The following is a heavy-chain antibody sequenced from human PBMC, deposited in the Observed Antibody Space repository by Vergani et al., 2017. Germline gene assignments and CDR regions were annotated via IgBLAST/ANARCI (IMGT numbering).Heavy chain of an antibody. CDR1: GFTFNEYW. CDR2: MNGDGDTI. J-gene: IGHJ5*02. D-gene: IGHD3-3*01. CDR3: ARARKFRFGVVWENWFDP. V-gene: IGHV3-74*01. Sequence: EVELVESGGGLVQPGGSLRLSCAASGFTFNEYWMHWARQVPGKGLVWVSGMNGDGDTISYADSVKGRFTISRDNAKNTLFLQMNNLRAEDTAVYYCARARKFRFGVVWENWFDPWGQGTLVTVSS.